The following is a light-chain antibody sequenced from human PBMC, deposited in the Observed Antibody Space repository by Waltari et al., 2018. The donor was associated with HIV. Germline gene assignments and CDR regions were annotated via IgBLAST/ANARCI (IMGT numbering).Light chain of an antibody. J-gene: IGLJ3*02. Sequence: TQPPSVSGAPGQRVTISCTGTSSNIGAAHDVHWYQQLPRTAPKLLIFGNANRPSGVPDRFSGSKSGSSASLAITGLQPEDEGDYYCQSFDNTLRGVFGGGTKLTVL. CDR2: GNA. CDR1: SSNIGAAHD. CDR3: QSFDNTLRGV. V-gene: IGLV1-40*01.